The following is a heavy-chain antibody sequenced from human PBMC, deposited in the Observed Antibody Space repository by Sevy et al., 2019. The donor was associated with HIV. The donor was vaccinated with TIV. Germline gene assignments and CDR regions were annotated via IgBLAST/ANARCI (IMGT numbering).Heavy chain of an antibody. V-gene: IGHV3-23*01. J-gene: IGHJ5*02. CDR1: GFTFSSYA. Sequence: GGSLRLSCAASGFTFSSYAMSWVRQAPGKGLEWVSAISGSGGSTYYADSVKGRFTISRDSSKNTLYLQMNSLRAEDTAVYYCAKVDYVWGSYRQTYNWFDPWGQGTLVTVSS. CDR3: AKVDYVWGSYRQTYNWFDP. CDR2: ISGSGGST. D-gene: IGHD3-16*02.